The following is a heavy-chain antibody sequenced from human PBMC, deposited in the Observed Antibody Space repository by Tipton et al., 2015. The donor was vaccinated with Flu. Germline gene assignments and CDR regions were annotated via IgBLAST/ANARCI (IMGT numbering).Heavy chain of an antibody. V-gene: IGHV4-4*07. CDR2: MYTSGST. Sequence: TLSLTCTVSGGSLSSYYWSWIRQPAGKGLEWIGRMYTSGSTNYNPSLKSRLTMSVDASKQQFSLKLTYVTAADTAVYYCVRGGGSSSGRWFDPWGRGTLVTVSS. J-gene: IGHJ5*02. D-gene: IGHD3-10*01. CDR3: VRGGGSSSGRWFDP. CDR1: GGSLSSYY.